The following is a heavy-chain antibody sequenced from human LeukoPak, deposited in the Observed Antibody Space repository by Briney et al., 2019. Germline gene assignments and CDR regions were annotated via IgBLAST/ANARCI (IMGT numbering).Heavy chain of an antibody. Sequence: PGGSLRLSCAASGFTFSSYSMNWVRQAPGKGLEWASYISSNNSTIYYADSVKGRFTISRDNAKDSLYLQMNSLRAEDTAVYYCVRDLHSSTWYRDWFDPWGQGTLVTVSS. J-gene: IGHJ5*02. CDR2: ISSNNSTI. V-gene: IGHV3-48*01. D-gene: IGHD6-13*01. CDR1: GFTFSSYS. CDR3: VRDLHSSTWYRDWFDP.